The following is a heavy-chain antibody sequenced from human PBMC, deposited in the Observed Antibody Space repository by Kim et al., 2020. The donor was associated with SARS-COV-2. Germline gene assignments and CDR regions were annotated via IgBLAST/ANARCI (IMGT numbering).Heavy chain of an antibody. CDR2: ST. V-gene: IGHV4-31*02. J-gene: IGHJ4*02. CDR3: ARGTSGTFDY. Sequence: STYYNPSLKSRVTISVDTSKNQFSLKLSSVTAADTAVYYCARGTSGTFDYWGQGTLVTVSS. D-gene: IGHD3-3*01.